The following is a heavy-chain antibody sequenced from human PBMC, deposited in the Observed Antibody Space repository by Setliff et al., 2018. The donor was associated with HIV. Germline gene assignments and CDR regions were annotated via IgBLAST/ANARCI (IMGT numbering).Heavy chain of an antibody. CDR1: GITVSGIY. D-gene: IGHD3-22*01. Sequence: LRLSCVASGITVSGIYMTWVRQAPGKGLEWVAVMYSNGINKYYAESVKGRFTVARDNSKNTLYLQMNSLRVDDTAVYYCVKDAYSSGKPGISWGQGTQVTVSS. CDR2: MYSNGINK. V-gene: IGHV3-30*18. CDR3: VKDAYSSGKPGIS. J-gene: IGHJ4*02.